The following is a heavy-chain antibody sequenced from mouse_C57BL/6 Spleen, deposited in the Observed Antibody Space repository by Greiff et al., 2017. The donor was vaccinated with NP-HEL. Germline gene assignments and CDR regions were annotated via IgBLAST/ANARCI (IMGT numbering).Heavy chain of an antibody. Sequence: VQLQESGPGLVAPSQSLSITCTVSGFSLTSYAISWVRQPPGKGLEWLGVIWTGGGTNYNSALKSRLSISKDNSKSQVFLKMNSLQTDDTARYYCASAIYYGSKGYYAMDYWGQGTSVTVSS. CDR2: IWTGGGT. J-gene: IGHJ4*01. CDR1: GFSLTSYA. CDR3: ASAIYYGSKGYYAMDY. V-gene: IGHV2-9-1*01. D-gene: IGHD1-1*01.